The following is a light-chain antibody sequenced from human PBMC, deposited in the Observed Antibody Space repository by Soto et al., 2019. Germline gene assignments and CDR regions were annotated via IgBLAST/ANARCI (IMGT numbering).Light chain of an antibody. CDR1: SNDVGIYNS. J-gene: IGLJ1*01. V-gene: IGLV2-8*01. CDR2: EVT. CDR3: SSFYGINPYV. Sequence: QSALTQPPSAAGSPGQSVTISCTGTSNDVGIYNSVSWYQQHPGKAPKLMIYEVTKRPSGVPDRFSGSKSGNTASLTVSGLQAEDYADYYCSSFYGINPYVSVTGTMVTVL.